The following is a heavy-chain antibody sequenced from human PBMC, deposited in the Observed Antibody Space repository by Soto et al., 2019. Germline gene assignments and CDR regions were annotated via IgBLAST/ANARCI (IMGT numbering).Heavy chain of an antibody. CDR2: VYYSGTT. V-gene: IGHV4-30-4*01. Sequence: SETLSLTCTVSGASINNNDYYWSWIRQTPGKGLQWIGYVYYSGTTDYIPSLKSRHSMSIDKSQNRFTLKLNSVTAADTATYYCARMSYFYDKWYFDLWGRGNLVTVSS. CDR1: GASINNNDYY. J-gene: IGHJ2*01. CDR3: ARMSYFYDKWYFDL. D-gene: IGHD3-22*01.